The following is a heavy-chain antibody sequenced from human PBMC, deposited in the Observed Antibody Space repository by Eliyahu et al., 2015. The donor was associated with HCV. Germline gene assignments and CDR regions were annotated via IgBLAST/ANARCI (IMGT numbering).Heavy chain of an antibody. V-gene: IGHV4-59*01. Sequence: QVQLQESGPGLVKPSETLSLTCIVSGGPISTYYWSWIRQPPGKGLEWIGDIHYSGSTNYNPPLKSRVTISVDTSKNQFSLKLTSVTAADTAVYYCASGGGGIAVAGTGGWFDPWGQGTLVTVSS. CDR2: IHYSGST. CDR1: GGPISTYY. CDR3: ASGGGGIAVAGTGGWFDP. D-gene: IGHD6-19*01. J-gene: IGHJ5*02.